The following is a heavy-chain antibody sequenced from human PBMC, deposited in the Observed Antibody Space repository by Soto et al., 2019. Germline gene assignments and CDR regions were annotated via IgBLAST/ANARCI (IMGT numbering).Heavy chain of an antibody. CDR3: ALSVVVPAATARTGDYYYGMDV. CDR2: IDPSDSYT. D-gene: IGHD2-2*01. V-gene: IGHV5-10-1*01. CDR1: GYSFTSYW. J-gene: IGHJ6*02. Sequence: PGESLKISCKGSGYSFTSYWISWVRQMPGKGLEWMGRIDPSDSYTNYSPSFQGHVTISADKSISTAYLQWSSLKASDTAMYYCALSVVVPAATARTGDYYYGMDVWGQGTTVTVSS.